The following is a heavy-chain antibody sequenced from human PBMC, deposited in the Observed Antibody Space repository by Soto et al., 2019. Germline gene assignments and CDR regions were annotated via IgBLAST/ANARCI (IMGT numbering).Heavy chain of an antibody. CDR1: GFTVSSNY. J-gene: IGHJ6*02. Sequence: GGSLRLSCAASGFTVSSNYMSWVRQAPGKGLEWVSVIYSGGSTYYADSVKGRFTISRDNSKNTLYLQMNSLRAEDTAVYYCARESHYYGMDVWGQGTTVTVSS. V-gene: IGHV3-66*01. CDR3: ARESHYYGMDV. CDR2: IYSGGST.